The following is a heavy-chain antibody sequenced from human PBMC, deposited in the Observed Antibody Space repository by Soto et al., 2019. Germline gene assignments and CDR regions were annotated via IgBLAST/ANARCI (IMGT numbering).Heavy chain of an antibody. D-gene: IGHD3-10*01. CDR3: ARVAAYGSGSYED. Sequence: QVQLVQSGAEVKKPGASVKVSCKASGYTFTSYAMHWVRQAPGQRLEWMGWINAGNGNTKYSQKFQGRVTITRDTSASTAYMELSSLRSEDTAVYYCARVAAYGSGSYEDWGQGTLVTVFS. J-gene: IGHJ4*02. V-gene: IGHV1-3*01. CDR1: GYTFTSYA. CDR2: INAGNGNT.